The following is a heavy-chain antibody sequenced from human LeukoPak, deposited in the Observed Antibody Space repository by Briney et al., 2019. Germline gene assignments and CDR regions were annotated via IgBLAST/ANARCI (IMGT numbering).Heavy chain of an antibody. CDR3: ARTPLWFGELLSPGPFDY. CDR2: VNPSGGST. CDR1: GYTFTSYY. D-gene: IGHD3-10*01. J-gene: IGHJ4*02. V-gene: IGHV1-46*01. Sequence: WASVKVSCKASGYTFTSYYMHWVRQSPGQGLVWMGIVNPSGGSTSYAQKFQGRVTMTRDTSTSTVYMELSSLRSEDTAVYYCARTPLWFGELLSPGPFDYWGQGTLVTVSS.